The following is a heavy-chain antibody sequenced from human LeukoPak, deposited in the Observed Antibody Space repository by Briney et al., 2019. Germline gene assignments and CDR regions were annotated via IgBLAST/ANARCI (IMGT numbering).Heavy chain of an antibody. CDR3: AKDRSSIAVSPPFDY. Sequence: GGSLRLSCAASGFTFSSYAMSWVRQAPGKGLEWASAISGSGGSTYYAGSGKGRFIISRDNSKNTLYLQMNSLRAEATAVYYCAKDRSSIAVSPPFDYWGQGILVTVSS. CDR1: GFTFSSYA. CDR2: ISGSGGST. D-gene: IGHD6-19*01. J-gene: IGHJ4*02. V-gene: IGHV3-23*01.